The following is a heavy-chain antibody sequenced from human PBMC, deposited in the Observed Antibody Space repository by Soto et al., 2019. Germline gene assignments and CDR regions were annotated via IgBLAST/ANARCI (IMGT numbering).Heavy chain of an antibody. CDR3: ARDWGEGAAHVG. D-gene: IGHD6-6*01. CDR1: GFTFSSYG. J-gene: IGHJ4*02. CDR2: IWYDGSNK. V-gene: IGHV3-33*01. Sequence: QVQLVESGGGVVQPGRSLRLSCAASGFTFSSYGMHWVRQAPGKGLEWVAVIWYDGSNKYYADSVKGRFTISRDNSKNTLYLQMNSLRAEDTAVYYCARDWGEGAAHVGWGQGTLVTVSS.